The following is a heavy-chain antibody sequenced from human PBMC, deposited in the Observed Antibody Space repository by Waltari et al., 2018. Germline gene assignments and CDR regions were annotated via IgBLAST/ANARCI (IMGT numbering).Heavy chain of an antibody. V-gene: IGHV3-11*01. CDR1: GLTFSDCY. Sequence: QVQLVESGGRCGKPGGSVRLSCAASGLTFSDCYTIGIRQVPGRGLEWVAYMSSTREIIYYADSVRGRFTISRDNARKSLSLDMNSLRAADTAVYYCARAGFDHQSSGYGMDVWGQGTTVTVSS. CDR3: ARAGFDHQSSGYGMDV. D-gene: IGHD3-22*01. J-gene: IGHJ6*02. CDR2: MSSTREII.